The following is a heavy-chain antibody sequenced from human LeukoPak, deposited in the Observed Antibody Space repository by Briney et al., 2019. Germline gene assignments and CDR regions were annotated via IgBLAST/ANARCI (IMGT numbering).Heavy chain of an antibody. Sequence: PGGSLRLSCPPSGFTFSSYGMHWVRQAPGKGLEWVAVIWYDGSNKYYADSVKGRFTISRDDSKNTLYLQMNSLRAEDTAVYYCARASIAAPNWFDPWGQGTLVTVAS. CDR3: ARASIAAPNWFDP. CDR2: IWYDGSNK. J-gene: IGHJ5*02. D-gene: IGHD6-6*01. CDR1: GFTFSSYG. V-gene: IGHV3-33*01.